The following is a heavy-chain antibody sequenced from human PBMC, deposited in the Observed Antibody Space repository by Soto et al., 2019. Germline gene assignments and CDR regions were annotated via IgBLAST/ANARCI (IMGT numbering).Heavy chain of an antibody. V-gene: IGHV1-69*01. CDR2: IIPIFGTA. CDR3: AREVYYDSSGYYGALDAFDI. D-gene: IGHD3-22*01. CDR1: GGTFSSYA. Sequence: QVQLVQSGAEVKKPGSSVKVSCKASGGTFSSYAISWVRQAPGQGLEWMGGIIPIFGTANYAQKFQGRVTITADESTSKAYMELSSLRSEDTAVYYCAREVYYDSSGYYGALDAFDIWGQGTMVTVSS. J-gene: IGHJ3*02.